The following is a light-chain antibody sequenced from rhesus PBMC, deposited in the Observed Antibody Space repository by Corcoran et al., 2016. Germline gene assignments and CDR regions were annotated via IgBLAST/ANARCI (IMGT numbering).Light chain of an antibody. Sequence: DIQMTQSPSSLSASVGDTVTITCRASQGISTYLNWFQQKPGKAPKLLIFAATILQSGVPSRFSGSRSGTDFTLTISSLQPEALASYYCQQYKDYPLPFGPGTKLDIK. V-gene: IGKV1-28*02. CDR2: AAT. J-gene: IGKJ3*01. CDR1: QGISTY. CDR3: QQYKDYPLP.